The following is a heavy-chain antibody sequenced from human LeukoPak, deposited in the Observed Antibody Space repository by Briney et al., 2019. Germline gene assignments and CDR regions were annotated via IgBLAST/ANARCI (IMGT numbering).Heavy chain of an antibody. CDR1: GGSISSYY. D-gene: IGHD2-15*01. Sequence: SETLSLTCTVSGGSISSYYWSWIRQPPGKGLEWIGYIYYSGSTNYNPSLKSRVTISVDTSKNQFSLKLSSVTAADTAVYYCARGRKRYCRGGSCYGSGDYWGQGTLVTVSS. J-gene: IGHJ4*02. V-gene: IGHV4-59*12. CDR2: IYYSGST. CDR3: ARGRKRYCRGGSCYGSGDY.